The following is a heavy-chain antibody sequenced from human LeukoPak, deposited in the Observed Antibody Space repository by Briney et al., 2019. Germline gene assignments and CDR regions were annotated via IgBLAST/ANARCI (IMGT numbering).Heavy chain of an antibody. CDR3: ARIRYSGSYYLGGLDWFDP. V-gene: IGHV1-46*01. J-gene: IGHJ5*02. Sequence: ASVKVSCKASGYTFTSYYMHWVRQAPGQGLEWMGIINPSGGSTSYAQKFQGRVTMTRDTSTSTVYMELSSLRSEDTTVYYCARIRYSGSYYLGGLDWFDPWGQGTLVTVSS. CDR2: INPSGGST. D-gene: IGHD1-26*01. CDR1: GYTFTSYY.